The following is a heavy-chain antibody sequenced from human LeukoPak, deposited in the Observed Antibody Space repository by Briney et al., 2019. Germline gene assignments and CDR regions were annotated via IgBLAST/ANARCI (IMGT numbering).Heavy chain of an antibody. J-gene: IGHJ4*02. D-gene: IGHD2-8*01. Sequence: VASVKVSCKASGYTFTSYDINWVRQATGRGLEWMGWMNPNSANTGYAQKFQGRVTMTRNTSISTAYMELSSLRSEDTAVYYCGRGRGNGRPENYFDYWGQGTLVTVSS. CDR1: GYTFTSYD. CDR3: GRGRGNGRPENYFDY. CDR2: MNPNSANT. V-gene: IGHV1-8*01.